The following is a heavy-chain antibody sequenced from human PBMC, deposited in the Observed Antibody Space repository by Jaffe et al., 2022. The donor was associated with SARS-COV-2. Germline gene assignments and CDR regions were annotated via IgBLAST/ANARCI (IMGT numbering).Heavy chain of an antibody. D-gene: IGHD6-19*01. V-gene: IGHV3-48*03. J-gene: IGHJ3*02. CDR2: ISSSGSTI. Sequence: EVQLVESGGGLVQPGGSLRLSCAASGFTFSSYEMNWVRQAPGKGLEWVSYISSSGSTIYYADSVKGRFTISRDNAKNSLYLQMNSLRAEDTAVYYCARELPGIAVAGFKGDAFDIWGQGTMVTVSS. CDR1: GFTFSSYE. CDR3: ARELPGIAVAGFKGDAFDI.